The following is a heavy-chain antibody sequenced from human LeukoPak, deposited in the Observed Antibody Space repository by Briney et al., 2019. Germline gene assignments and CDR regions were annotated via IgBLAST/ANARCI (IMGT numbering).Heavy chain of an antibody. CDR1: GGTFSSYA. Sequence: SVKVSCKASGGTFSSYAISWVRQAPGQGLEWMGGIVPIFGTANYAQKFQGRVTITTDESTSTAYMELSSLRSEDTAVYYCARGGVGYSYGEFDYWGQGTLVTVSS. CDR3: ARGGVGYSYGEFDY. V-gene: IGHV1-69*05. J-gene: IGHJ4*02. CDR2: IVPIFGTA. D-gene: IGHD5-18*01.